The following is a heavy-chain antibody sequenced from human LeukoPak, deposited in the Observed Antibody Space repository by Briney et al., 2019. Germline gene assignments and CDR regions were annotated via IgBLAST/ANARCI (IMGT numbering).Heavy chain of an antibody. CDR1: GFTFSTYW. D-gene: IGHD3-3*01. V-gene: IGHV3-7*03. J-gene: IGHJ2*01. CDR3: ARAEWSNWYFDL. CDR2: IKQDGSEK. Sequence: PGGSLRLSCAASGFTFSTYWMNWVRQAPGKGLEWVANIKQDGSEKYYVDSVKGRFTLSRDSAKNSLYLQMNSLRAEDTAAYYCARAEWSNWYFDLWGRGTLVTVSS.